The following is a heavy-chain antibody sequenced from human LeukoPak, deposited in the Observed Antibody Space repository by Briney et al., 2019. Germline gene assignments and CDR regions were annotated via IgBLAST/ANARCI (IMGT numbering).Heavy chain of an antibody. CDR3: AKDPGKFWSGHDY. CDR2: ISYDGSNK. J-gene: IGHJ4*02. Sequence: GRSLRLSCAASGFTFSSYGMHWVRQAPGKGLEWVAVISYDGSNKYYADSVKGRFTISRDNSKNTLYLQMNSLRGEDTAVYYCAKDPGKFWSGHDYWGQGTLVTVSS. D-gene: IGHD3-3*01. CDR1: GFTFSSYG. V-gene: IGHV3-30*18.